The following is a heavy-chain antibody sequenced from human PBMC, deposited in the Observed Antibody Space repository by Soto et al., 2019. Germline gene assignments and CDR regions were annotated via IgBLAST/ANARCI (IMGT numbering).Heavy chain of an antibody. V-gene: IGHV1-2*02. D-gene: IGHD6-6*01. Sequence: GASVKVTCKASGYTFTSYGISWVRQAPGQGLEWMGWINPNSGGTNYAQKFQGRVTMTRDTSISTAYMELSRLRSDDTAVYYCARGEYSSSSLDVWGQGTTVTVSS. J-gene: IGHJ6*02. CDR2: INPNSGGT. CDR3: ARGEYSSSSLDV. CDR1: GYTFTSYG.